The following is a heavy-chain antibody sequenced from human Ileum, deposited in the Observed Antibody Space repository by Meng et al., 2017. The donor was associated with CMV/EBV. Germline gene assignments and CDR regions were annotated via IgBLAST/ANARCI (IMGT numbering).Heavy chain of an antibody. CDR3: VRASITMIDY. Sequence: QLQLRESGPGLLKPSVPLSLTCTVAGDYISSGDYFWGWIRQPPKGLEWVASITYSGTTYYNPSLKSRVTMSVDTSKNQFSLKLNSVTAADTAVYYCVRASITMIDYWGQGTLVTVSS. J-gene: IGHJ4*02. V-gene: IGHV4-39*07. CDR2: ITYSGTT. CDR1: GDYISSGDYF. D-gene: IGHD3-22*01.